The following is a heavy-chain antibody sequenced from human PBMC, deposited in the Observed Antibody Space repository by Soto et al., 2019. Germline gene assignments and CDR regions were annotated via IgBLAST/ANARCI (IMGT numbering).Heavy chain of an antibody. V-gene: IGHV3-15*07. D-gene: IGHD5-12*01. CDR3: TTDTFVWLRTIFDY. Sequence: GGSLRLSCAASGFTFSNAWMNWVRQAPGKGLEWVGRIKSKTDGGTTDYAAPVKGRFTISRDDSKNTLYLQMNSLKTEDTAVYYCTTDTFVWLRTIFDYWGQGTLVTVSS. CDR1: GFTFSNAW. CDR2: IKSKTDGGTT. J-gene: IGHJ4*02.